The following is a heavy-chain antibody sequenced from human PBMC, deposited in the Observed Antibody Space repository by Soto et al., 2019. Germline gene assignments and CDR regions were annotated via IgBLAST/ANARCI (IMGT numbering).Heavy chain of an antibody. J-gene: IGHJ4*02. CDR2: ISGSGSST. CDR3: ARTPGVITVISGFDH. CDR1: GFTFNKHA. Sequence: WSLRLSCVASGFTFNKHALAWVRQAPGKGLEWVSAISGSGSSTYDSDSVKGLVTISRDKSNNTLYLQMNSLRAEDTAIYYCARTPGVITVISGFDHWGQGTRV. D-gene: IGHD3-22*01. V-gene: IGHV3-23*01.